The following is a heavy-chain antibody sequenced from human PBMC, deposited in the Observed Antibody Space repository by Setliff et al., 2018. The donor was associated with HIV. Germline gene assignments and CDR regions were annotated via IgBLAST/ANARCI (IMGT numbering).Heavy chain of an antibody. CDR3: ASSGSYGY. D-gene: IGHD1-26*01. Sequence: GGSLRLSCAASGFTFSNSWMNWVRQAPGKGLVWVSRINSDGSSTTYADSVKGRFTISRDNAKNTLYLQMNSLRVEDTAVYYCASSGSYGYWGQGTLVTVSS. CDR1: GFTFSNSW. V-gene: IGHV3-74*01. CDR2: INSDGSST. J-gene: IGHJ4*02.